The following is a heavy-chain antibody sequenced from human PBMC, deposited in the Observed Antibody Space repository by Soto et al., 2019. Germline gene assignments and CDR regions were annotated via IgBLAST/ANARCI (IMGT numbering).Heavy chain of an antibody. J-gene: IGHJ6*02. CDR1: GGSISSSNW. V-gene: IGHV4-4*02. CDR3: ARAMVSDYYYGMDV. CDR2: IYHSGST. D-gene: IGHD2-8*01. Sequence: SETLSLTCAVSGGSISSSNWWSWVRQPPGKGLEWIGEIYHSGSTNYNPSLKSRVTISVDKSKNQFSLKLSSVTAADTAVYYCARAMVSDYYYGMDVWGQGTTVTVSS.